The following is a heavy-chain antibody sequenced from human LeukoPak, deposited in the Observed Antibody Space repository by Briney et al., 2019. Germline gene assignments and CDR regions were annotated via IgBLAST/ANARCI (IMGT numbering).Heavy chain of an antibody. CDR1: GYTFTSYA. Sequence: ASVKVSCKASGYTFTSYAMNWVRQAPGQGLEWMGWINTNTGNPTYAQGFTGRFVFSLDTSVSTAYLQISSLKAEDTAVYYCAREPAGVVVVAATDDYWGQGTLVTVSS. CDR2: INTNTGNP. D-gene: IGHD2-15*01. J-gene: IGHJ4*02. V-gene: IGHV7-4-1*02. CDR3: AREPAGVVVVAATDDY.